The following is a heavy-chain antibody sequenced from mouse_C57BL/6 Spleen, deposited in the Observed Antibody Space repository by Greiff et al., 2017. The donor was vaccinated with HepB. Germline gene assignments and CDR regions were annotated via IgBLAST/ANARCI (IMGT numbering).Heavy chain of an antibody. CDR3: TKRDDYDAFAY. J-gene: IGHJ3*01. CDR1: GYTFTDYE. V-gene: IGHV1-15*01. D-gene: IGHD2-4*01. Sequence: QVQLQQSGAELVRPGASVTLSCKASGYTFTDYEMHWVKQTPVHGLEWIGAIDPETGGTAYNQKFKGKAILTADKSSSTAYMELRSLTSEDSAVYYCTKRDDYDAFAYWGQGTLVTVSA. CDR2: IDPETGGT.